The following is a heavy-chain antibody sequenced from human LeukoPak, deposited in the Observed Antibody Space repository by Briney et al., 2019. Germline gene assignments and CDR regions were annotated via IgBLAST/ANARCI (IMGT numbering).Heavy chain of an antibody. D-gene: IGHD3-22*01. Sequence: SVKVSCKASGGTFSSYTISWVRQAPGQGLEWMGRIIPILGIANYAQKFQGRVTITADKSTSTAYMELSSLRSEDTAVYYCAWVNYYDSSGFDYWGQGTLVTVSS. J-gene: IGHJ4*02. CDR3: AWVNYYDSSGFDY. CDR1: GGTFSSYT. CDR2: IIPILGIA. V-gene: IGHV1-69*02.